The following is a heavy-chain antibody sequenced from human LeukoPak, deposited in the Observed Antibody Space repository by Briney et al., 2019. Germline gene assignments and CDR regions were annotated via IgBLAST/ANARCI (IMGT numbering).Heavy chain of an antibody. V-gene: IGHV1-2*02. CDR2: INPNSGGT. Sequence: ASVKVSCKASGYTFTGYYMHWVRQAPGQGLEWMGWINPNSGGTNYAQKFQGRVTMTRDTSISTAYMELSRLRSDDTAVYYCARCQGTTSGYYYYYMDVWGKGTTVTVSS. CDR1: GYTFTGYY. CDR3: ARCQGTTSGYYYYYMDV. J-gene: IGHJ6*03. D-gene: IGHD1-1*01.